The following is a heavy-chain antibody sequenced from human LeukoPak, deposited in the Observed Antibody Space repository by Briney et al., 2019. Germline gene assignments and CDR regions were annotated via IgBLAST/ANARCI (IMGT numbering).Heavy chain of an antibody. CDR3: ARGGFDFWSGLYYYYYMDV. Sequence: GASVKVFCKASGGPFSSYAISWVRQAPGQGLEWMGGIISIFGTANYAQKFQGRVTITTDEPTSTAYMALSSLRSEDTAVYYCARGGFDFWSGLYYYYYMDVWGKGTTVTVSS. D-gene: IGHD3-3*01. CDR1: GGPFSSYA. CDR2: IISIFGTA. V-gene: IGHV1-69*05. J-gene: IGHJ6*03.